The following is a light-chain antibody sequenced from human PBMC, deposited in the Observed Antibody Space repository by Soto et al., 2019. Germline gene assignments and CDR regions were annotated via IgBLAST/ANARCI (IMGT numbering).Light chain of an antibody. V-gene: IGLV2-23*01. CDR2: EGS. CDR3: CSYAGSSTLLV. J-gene: IGLJ3*02. Sequence: QSALTHPASVSGSPGQAITISCTGTSSDVGSYNLVSLYQQHPGKAPKLMIYEGSKRPSGVSNRFSGSKSGNTASLTISGLQAEDEADYYCCSYAGSSTLLVFGGGTKLTVL. CDR1: SSDVGSYNL.